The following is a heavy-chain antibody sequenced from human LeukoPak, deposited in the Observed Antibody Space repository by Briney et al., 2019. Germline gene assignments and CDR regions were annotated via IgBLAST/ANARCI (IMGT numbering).Heavy chain of an antibody. CDR3: AKGYSSSWYEVQH. D-gene: IGHD6-13*01. CDR1: GFTFSSYA. Sequence: GGSLRLSCAASGFTFSSYAMHWVRQASGKGLEWVAVISYDGSNKYYADSVKGRFTISRDNSKNTLYLQMNSLRAEDTAVYYCAKGYSSSWYEVQHWGQGTLVTVSS. V-gene: IGHV3-30-3*01. J-gene: IGHJ1*01. CDR2: ISYDGSNK.